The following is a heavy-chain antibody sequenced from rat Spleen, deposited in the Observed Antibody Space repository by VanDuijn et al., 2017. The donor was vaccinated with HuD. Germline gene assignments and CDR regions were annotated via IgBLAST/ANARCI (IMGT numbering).Heavy chain of an antibody. CDR3: SRADYYYGSYPLDY. CDR2: ITHTGGIT. CDR1: GFTFSDYS. J-gene: IGHJ2*01. Sequence: EVQLVESGGGLVQPGRSLKLSCAASGFTFSDYSMAWVRQAPGKGLEWVASITHTGGITYYPDSVKGRFTISRDNGKSTLYLQMNSLRSEDTATYYCSRADYYYGSYPLDYWGQGVMVTISS. V-gene: IGHV5-31*01. D-gene: IGHD1-2*01.